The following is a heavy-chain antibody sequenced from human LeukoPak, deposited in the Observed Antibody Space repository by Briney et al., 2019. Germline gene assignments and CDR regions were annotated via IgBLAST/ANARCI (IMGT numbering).Heavy chain of an antibody. Sequence: GGSLRLSCAASGFTISTKYMSWVRQAPGKGLEWVSVIYSGGRTYYADSVKGRFTISRDNSKNTLHLQMNSLRSEDTAVYYCARERAVAGLFDYWGQGTLVTVSS. J-gene: IGHJ4*02. V-gene: IGHV3-66*01. CDR1: GFTISTKY. D-gene: IGHD6-19*01. CDR2: IYSGGRT. CDR3: ARERAVAGLFDY.